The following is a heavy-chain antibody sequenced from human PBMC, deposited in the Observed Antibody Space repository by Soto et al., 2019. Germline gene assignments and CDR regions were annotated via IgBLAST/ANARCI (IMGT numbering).Heavy chain of an antibody. J-gene: IGHJ4*02. CDR3: ARDVSGSYDY. CDR1: GFTFSDYY. V-gene: IGHV3-72*01. D-gene: IGHD1-26*01. Sequence: EVQLVASGGGLVQPGGSLRLSCAASGFTFSDYYMDWVRQAAGKGLEWVGRTRNKANSYTTEYAASVKGRFTISRDDSKNSMYLQMNSLKTEDTAVYYCARDVSGSYDYWGQGTLVTVSS. CDR2: TRNKANSYTT.